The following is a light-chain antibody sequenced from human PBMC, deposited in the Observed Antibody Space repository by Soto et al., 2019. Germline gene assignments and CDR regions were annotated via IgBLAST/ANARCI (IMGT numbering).Light chain of an antibody. Sequence: ETVMTQSPVTLSVSPGERVTISCRASQYIGSNLAWYQQKPGQAPRLLIYGASTRATGFPARFSGSGSGTEFTLTITGLQSEDFAVYYCQQYNNWPPYTFGQGTKLEIK. CDR1: QYIGSN. CDR2: GAS. V-gene: IGKV3-15*01. CDR3: QQYNNWPPYT. J-gene: IGKJ2*01.